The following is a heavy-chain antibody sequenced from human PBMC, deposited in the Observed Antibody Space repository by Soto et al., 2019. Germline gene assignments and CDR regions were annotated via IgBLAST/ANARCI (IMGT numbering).Heavy chain of an antibody. CDR2: VYYTGST. D-gene: IGHD3-22*01. J-gene: IGHJ4*02. CDR1: GDSISTFY. Sequence: SETLSLTCTVSGDSISTFYWGWMRQSPGKELEWIGYVYYTGSTNYNPSLKSRVTISVDRSKNQFSLKLTSANAADTAVYYCARGRTVRNYADDSSDYFYFFDYWGQGTQATVSS. V-gene: IGHV4-59*01. CDR3: ARGRTVRNYADDSSDYFYFFDY.